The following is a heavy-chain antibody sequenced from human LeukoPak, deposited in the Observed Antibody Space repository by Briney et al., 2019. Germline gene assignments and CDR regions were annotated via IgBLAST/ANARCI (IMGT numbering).Heavy chain of an antibody. V-gene: IGHV3-23*01. CDR1: RFIFSKYA. D-gene: IGHD4/OR15-4a*01. J-gene: IGHJ4*02. CDR2: IGGDASRP. Sequence: PGGSLRLSCSAFRFIFSKYAMYWVRQAPGKGPEWVSVIGGDASRPYYADSVKGRSTISRDNSKNILYLQMDSLRVEDTAVYYCARRAGAYSHPYDYWGQGTLVTVSS. CDR3: ARRAGAYSHPYDY.